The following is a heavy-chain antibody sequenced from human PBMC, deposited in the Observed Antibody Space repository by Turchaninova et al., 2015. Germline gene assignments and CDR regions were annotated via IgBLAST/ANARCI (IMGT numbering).Heavy chain of an antibody. CDR3: ARDSSMVVTRGYSFDH. CDR2: ISYDGKNK. J-gene: IGHJ4*02. V-gene: IGHV3-30*04. D-gene: IGHD4-23*01. CDR1: GFTFSSYA. Sequence: QVPLVESGGGVVQPGRSLRLSCAASGFTFSSYAMHWVRPAPGKGLEWWTVISYDGKNKSSAYAVKGRFTISRDNAENTLYLQMNSLRAEDTAVYYCARDSSMVVTRGYSFDHWGQGTLVTVSS.